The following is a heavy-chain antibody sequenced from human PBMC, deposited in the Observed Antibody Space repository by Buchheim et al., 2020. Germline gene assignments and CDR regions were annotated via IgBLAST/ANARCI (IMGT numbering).Heavy chain of an antibody. D-gene: IGHD3-10*01. J-gene: IGHJ5*01. CDR3: AKAPIRGADF. CDR2: ISGSGETT. Sequence: EVQLLESGGDLVQPGGSLRLSCAASGFTSSAFAMSWVRQAPGKRLEWVSFISGSGETTYYADSVMGRFTISRDNSKNILYLQMDSLRADDTATYYCAKAPIRGADFWGQGTL. CDR1: GFTSSAFA. V-gene: IGHV3-23*01.